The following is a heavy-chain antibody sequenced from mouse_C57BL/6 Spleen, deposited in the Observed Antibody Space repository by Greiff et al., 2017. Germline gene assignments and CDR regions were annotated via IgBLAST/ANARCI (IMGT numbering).Heavy chain of an antibody. CDR2: IYPGSGST. V-gene: IGHV1-55*01. J-gene: IGHJ1*03. D-gene: IGHD1-1*01. CDR1: GYTFTSYW. CDR3: AYTGPGYIDG. Sequence: QVQLQQPGAELVKPGASVKMSCKASGYTFTSYWIIWVKQRPGQGLEWIGDIYPGSGSTNYNEKFKSKATLTVDTSSSTAYMQLSSLTSEDTAVYYCAYTGPGYIDGWGTGTTVTVSS.